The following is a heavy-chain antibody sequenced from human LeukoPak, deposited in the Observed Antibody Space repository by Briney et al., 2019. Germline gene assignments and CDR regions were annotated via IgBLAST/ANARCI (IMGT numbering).Heavy chain of an antibody. D-gene: IGHD2-15*01. V-gene: IGHV4-59*08. J-gene: IGHJ5*02. CDR1: GGSISSYY. CDR3: ARVAVADYNWFDP. CDR2: IYYSGST. Sequence: SSETLSLTCTVSGGSISSYYWSWIRQPPGKGLEWIGYIYYSGSTNYNPSLKSRVTISVDTSKNQFSLQLSSVTAADTAVYYCARVAVADYNWFDPWGQGTLVTVSS.